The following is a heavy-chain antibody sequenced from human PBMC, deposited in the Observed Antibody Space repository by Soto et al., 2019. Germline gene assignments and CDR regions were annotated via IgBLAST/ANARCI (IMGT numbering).Heavy chain of an antibody. CDR3: ATSAIQLWLQAFDY. CDR1: GYTLTELS. D-gene: IGHD5-18*01. V-gene: IGHV1-24*01. CDR2: FDPEDGET. J-gene: IGHJ4*02. Sequence: ASVKVSCKVSGYTLTELSMHWVRQAPGKGLEWMGGFDPEDGETIYAQKFQGRVTMTEDTSTDTAYMELSSLRSEDTAVYYCATSAIQLWLQAFDYWGQGTLVTVSS.